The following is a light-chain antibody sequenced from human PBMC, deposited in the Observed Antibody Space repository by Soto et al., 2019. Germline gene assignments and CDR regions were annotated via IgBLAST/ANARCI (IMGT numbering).Light chain of an antibody. CDR1: SSDIGGYNY. J-gene: IGLJ2*01. CDR2: EVS. Sequence: QSALTQPPSASGSPGQSVAISCTGTSSDIGGYNYVSWYQIHPGKAPKLIIYEVSKRPSRVPDRFSGSKSDNTASLIVSGLQAEDEADYYCSSYAGSNMGVFGGGTKLTVL. V-gene: IGLV2-8*01. CDR3: SSYAGSNMGV.